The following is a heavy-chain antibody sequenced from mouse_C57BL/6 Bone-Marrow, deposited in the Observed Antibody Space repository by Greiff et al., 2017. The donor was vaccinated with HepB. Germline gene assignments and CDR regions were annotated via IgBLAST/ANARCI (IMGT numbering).Heavy chain of an antibody. J-gene: IGHJ3*01. V-gene: IGHV1-64*01. D-gene: IGHD3-2*02. CDR1: GYTFTSYW. CDR2: IHPNSGST. Sequence: VQLQQPGAELVKPGASVKLSCKASGYTFTSYWMHWVKQRPGQGLEWIGMIHPNSGSTNYNEKFKSKATLTVDKSSSTAYMQISSLPSEDSAVYYCARSRQLRPFAYWGQGTLVTVSA. CDR3: ARSRQLRPFAY.